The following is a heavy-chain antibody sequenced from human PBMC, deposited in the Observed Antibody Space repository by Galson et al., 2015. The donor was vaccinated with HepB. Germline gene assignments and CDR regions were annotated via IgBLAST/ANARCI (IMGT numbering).Heavy chain of an antibody. V-gene: IGHV4-4*02. J-gene: IGHJ4*02. CDR1: GDSITSANW. D-gene: IGHD1-1*01. Sequence: TLSLTCVVSGDSITSANWWSWVRQPPGKGLEWVGEFSLGGRTNYNPSLKSRVTISVDKSNNQSSLMLTSVTAADTAVYYCARHMSFFATRGFDSWGQGTLVTVSS. CDR2: FSLGGRT. CDR3: ARHMSFFATRGFDS.